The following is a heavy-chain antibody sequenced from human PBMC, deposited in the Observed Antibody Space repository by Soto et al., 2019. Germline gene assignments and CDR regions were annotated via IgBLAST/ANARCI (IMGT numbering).Heavy chain of an antibody. CDR1: GYTFSSVG. CDR3: ARDRSTGDY. V-gene: IGHV1-18*01. Sequence: QVQLVQSGTEVRKPGASVRVSCKASGYTFSSVGISWVRQAPGQGLEWMGWIRPDSGNADYAQKFEGRVTMTADTSKRTVYMELRSLGSDDTAVYYCARDRSTGDYWGQGTLVTVSS. J-gene: IGHJ4*02. CDR2: IRPDSGNA.